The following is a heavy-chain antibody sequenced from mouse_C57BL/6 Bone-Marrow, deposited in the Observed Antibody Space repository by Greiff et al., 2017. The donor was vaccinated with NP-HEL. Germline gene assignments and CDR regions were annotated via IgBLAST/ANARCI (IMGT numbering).Heavy chain of an antibody. Sequence: VQLQQPGAELVKPGASVKLSCKASGYTFTSYWMQWVKQRPGQGLEWIGEIDPSDSYTNYNQKFKGKATLTVDTSSSTAYMQLSSLTSEDSAVYYCARDSNYVSWYFDVWGTGTTVTVSS. CDR1: GYTFTSYW. V-gene: IGHV1-50*01. D-gene: IGHD2-5*01. CDR3: ARDSNYVSWYFDV. CDR2: IDPSDSYT. J-gene: IGHJ1*03.